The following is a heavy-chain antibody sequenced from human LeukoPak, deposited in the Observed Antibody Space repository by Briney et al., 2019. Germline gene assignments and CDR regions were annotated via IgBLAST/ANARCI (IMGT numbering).Heavy chain of an antibody. CDR2: IWYDGSNK. V-gene: IGHV3-33*01. CDR1: GLTFNRYG. CDR3: ARARTTRGFDY. Sequence: GGSLRLFCAASGLTFNRYGIHWVRQAPGKGLEWVAFIWYDGSNKYYADSVKGRFTISRDNSKNTLYLQMNSLRAEDMAVYYCARARTTRGFDYWGQGTLVTVSS. D-gene: IGHD4-17*01. J-gene: IGHJ4*02.